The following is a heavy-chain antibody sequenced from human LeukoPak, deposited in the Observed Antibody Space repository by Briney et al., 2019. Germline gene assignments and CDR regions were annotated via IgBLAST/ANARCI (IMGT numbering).Heavy chain of an antibody. CDR3: ARLADGGGTIFGVVIIDYYYYMDV. Sequence: GGSLRLSCAASGFTFSSYSMNWVRQAPGKGLEWVSYISSSSSTIYYADSVKGRFTISRVNAKNSLYLQMNSLRAEDTAVYYCARLADGGGTIFGVVIIDYYYYMDVWGKGTTVTVSS. CDR2: ISSSSSTI. CDR1: GFTFSSYS. D-gene: IGHD3-3*01. J-gene: IGHJ6*03. V-gene: IGHV3-48*01.